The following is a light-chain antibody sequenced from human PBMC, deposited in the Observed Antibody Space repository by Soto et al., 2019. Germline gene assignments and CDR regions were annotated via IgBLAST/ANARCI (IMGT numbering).Light chain of an antibody. V-gene: IGLV2-14*03. Sequence: QSALTQPASVSGSPGQSITISCTGTSSDIGTFDSVSWYQQHPGKAPQVLIYDVSNRPSGVSNRFSGSKSGNTASLTISGLQVEDEADYYCSSYSTSSLGVFGTGTKVTVL. CDR3: SSYSTSSLGV. CDR2: DVS. CDR1: SSDIGTFDS. J-gene: IGLJ1*01.